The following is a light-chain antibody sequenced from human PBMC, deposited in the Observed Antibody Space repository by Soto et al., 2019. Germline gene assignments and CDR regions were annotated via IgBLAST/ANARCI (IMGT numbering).Light chain of an antibody. CDR3: SSYTTSTTYV. J-gene: IGLJ1*01. CDR2: GVS. V-gene: IGLV2-14*01. Sequence: QSVLTQPASVSGSPRQSITISCTGTSSDIGGFNYVSWHQQHPGKAPKLMIYGVSNRPSGVSNRFSGSKYGNTASLNISGLQAEDEADYYCSSYTTSTTYVFASGTKVTVL. CDR1: SSDIGGFNY.